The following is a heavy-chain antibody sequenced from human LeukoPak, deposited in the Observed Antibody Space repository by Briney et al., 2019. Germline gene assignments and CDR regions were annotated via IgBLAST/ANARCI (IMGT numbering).Heavy chain of an antibody. CDR2: IYSGGST. CDR1: GFTVSSNY. CDR3: ARDMELLRSVGAFDI. V-gene: IGHV3-66*02. D-gene: IGHD1-26*01. J-gene: IGHJ3*02. Sequence: GGSLRLSCAASGFTVSSNYMSWVRQAPGKGLKWVSVIYSGGSTYYADSVKGRFTISRDNSKNTLYLQMNSLRAEDTAVYYCARDMELLRSVGAFDIWGQGTMVTVSS.